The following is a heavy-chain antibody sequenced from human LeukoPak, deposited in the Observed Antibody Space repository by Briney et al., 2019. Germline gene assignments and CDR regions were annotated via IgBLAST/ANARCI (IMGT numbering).Heavy chain of an antibody. Sequence: KTSETLSLTCTVSGGSISSYYWSWIRQPAGKGLEWIGRIYTSGSTNYNPSLKSRVTMSVDTSKNQFSLKLSSVTAADTAVYYCARDFPHYDFWSGYNYYYYYMDVWGKGTTVTVSS. D-gene: IGHD3-3*01. J-gene: IGHJ6*03. V-gene: IGHV4-4*07. CDR3: ARDFPHYDFWSGYNYYYYYMDV. CDR2: IYTSGST. CDR1: GGSISSYY.